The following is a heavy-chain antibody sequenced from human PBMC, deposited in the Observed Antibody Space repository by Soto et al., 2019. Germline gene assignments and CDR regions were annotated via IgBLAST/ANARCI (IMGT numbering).Heavy chain of an antibody. J-gene: IGHJ4*02. D-gene: IGHD3-10*01. Sequence: QVQLQESGPGLVKPSQTLSLTCNVSGGSFSSGGYYWSWLRQHPGKGLEWIGYIYNSGSTYYNSSLNSRVTISLDTSKKQFSLNLISVTAADTAGYYCAIARGGGLFDYWGQGTLVTVSS. CDR3: AIARGGGLFDY. V-gene: IGHV4-31*03. CDR2: IYNSGST. CDR1: GGSFSSGGYY.